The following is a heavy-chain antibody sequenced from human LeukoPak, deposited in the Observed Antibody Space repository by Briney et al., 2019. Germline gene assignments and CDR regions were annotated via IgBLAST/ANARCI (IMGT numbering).Heavy chain of an antibody. D-gene: IGHD2-21*01. CDR2: IYYSGST. V-gene: IGHV4-59*01. CDR3: ARDCGGDCHDAFDI. Sequence: PSGTLSLTCTVSGGSISSYYWSWIRQPPGKGLEWIGYIYYSGSTNYNPSLKSRVTISVDTSKNQFSLKLSSVTAADTAVYYCARDCGGDCHDAFDIWGQGTMVTVSS. J-gene: IGHJ3*02. CDR1: GGSISSYY.